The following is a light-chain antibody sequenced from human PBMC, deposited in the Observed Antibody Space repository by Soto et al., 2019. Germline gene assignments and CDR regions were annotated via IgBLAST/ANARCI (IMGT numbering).Light chain of an antibody. J-gene: IGKJ5*01. Sequence: EIVMTQSSVTLSVSPGERATLSCRAGQSVSSYLAWYQQKPGQAPRLLIYGASTRATGIPARFSGIGSGTEFTLTISSLQSEDFAVYYGQQYNNWPPITFGQGTRLEIK. V-gene: IGKV3-15*01. CDR3: QQYNNWPPIT. CDR1: QSVSSY. CDR2: GAS.